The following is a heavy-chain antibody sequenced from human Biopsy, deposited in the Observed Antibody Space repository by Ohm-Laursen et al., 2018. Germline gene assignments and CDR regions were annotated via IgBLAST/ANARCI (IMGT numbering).Heavy chain of an antibody. CDR3: ARVEGEQLINSGMDV. D-gene: IGHD1-1*01. Sequence: SDTLSLTCTVSGGAISTDGYYWSWLRQHTGKGLEWIAYIYHSGITFSNPSLGSRITISVNTSANRFSLSLTSVTAADTAVYYCARVEGEQLINSGMDVWGQGTTVTVSS. CDR1: GGAISTDGYY. CDR2: IYHSGIT. J-gene: IGHJ6*02. V-gene: IGHV4-31*03.